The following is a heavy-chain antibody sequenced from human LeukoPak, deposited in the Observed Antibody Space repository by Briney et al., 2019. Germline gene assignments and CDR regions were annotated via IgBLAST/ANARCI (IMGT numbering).Heavy chain of an antibody. V-gene: IGHV6-1*01. Sequence: SQTLSLTCAISGDSVSSNSAAWNWIRQSPSRGLEWLGRTYYRSKWYNDYAVSVKSRITINPDTSKNQFSLQLNSVTPEDTAVYYCARVGIAAAGTLGYYYYGMDVWGQGTTVTVSS. D-gene: IGHD6-13*01. CDR3: ARVGIAAAGTLGYYYYGMDV. CDR1: GDSVSSNSAA. CDR2: TYYRSKWYN. J-gene: IGHJ6*02.